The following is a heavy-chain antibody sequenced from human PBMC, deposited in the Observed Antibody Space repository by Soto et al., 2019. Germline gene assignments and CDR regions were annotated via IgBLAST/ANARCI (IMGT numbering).Heavy chain of an antibody. D-gene: IGHD1-26*01. Sequence: QVQLQESGPGVVEPSQTLSLTCTVSGGSINNNGYFWSWIRQPPGSGLEWIGHIYNSGSTYSNPSPKTLLTISGDTPTNQFSLELSSVTAADTAASYCARGPSGDKVDYWGQGTLVTVSS. V-gene: IGHV4-30-4*01. CDR2: IYNSGST. J-gene: IGHJ4*02. CDR3: ARGPSGDKVDY. CDR1: GGSINNNGYF.